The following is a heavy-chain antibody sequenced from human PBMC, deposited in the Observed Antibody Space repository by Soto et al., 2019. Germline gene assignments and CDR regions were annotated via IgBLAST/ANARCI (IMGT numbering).Heavy chain of an antibody. CDR3: AIQAAYWHGGGGWFDP. CDR2: IGTLHDT. Sequence: EVQLVESGGGLVQPGGSLRLSCAASGFTFSAYDMHWVRQPTGKGLEWVSAIGTLHDTYYPDSVKGRFTIPRENAKNSLYLQMNHLTPGDTAVYYCAIQAAYWHGGGGWFDPWGQGTLVTVSS. J-gene: IGHJ5*02. V-gene: IGHV3-13*01. D-gene: IGHD2-8*02. CDR1: GFTFSAYD.